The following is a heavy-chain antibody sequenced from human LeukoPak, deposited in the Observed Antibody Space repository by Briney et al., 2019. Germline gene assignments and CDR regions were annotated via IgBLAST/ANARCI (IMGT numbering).Heavy chain of an antibody. Sequence: SETLSLTCTVSGGSISSSSYYWGWIRQPPGKGLEWIGSTFYSGSTYYNPSLKSRVTISVDTSKNQFSLKLSSVTAADTAVYYCARRTDFWSGLINYWGQGTLVTVSS. J-gene: IGHJ4*02. CDR1: GGSISSSSYY. CDR3: ARRTDFWSGLINY. D-gene: IGHD3-3*01. V-gene: IGHV4-39*01. CDR2: TFYSGST.